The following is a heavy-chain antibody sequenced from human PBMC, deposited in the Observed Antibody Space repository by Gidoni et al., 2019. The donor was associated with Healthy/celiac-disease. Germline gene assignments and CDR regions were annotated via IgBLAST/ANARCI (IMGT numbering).Heavy chain of an antibody. Sequence: QVQLQESGPGLVKPSETLSLTCTVSGGPIRRYYWSWIRQPPGKGLEWIGYIYYSGSTNYNPSLKSRVTISVDTSKNQFSLKLSSVTAADTAVYYCAISMRGYGFDYWGQGTLVTVSS. J-gene: IGHJ4*02. D-gene: IGHD5-18*01. CDR2: IYYSGST. CDR3: AISMRGYGFDY. CDR1: GGPIRRYY. V-gene: IGHV4-59*01.